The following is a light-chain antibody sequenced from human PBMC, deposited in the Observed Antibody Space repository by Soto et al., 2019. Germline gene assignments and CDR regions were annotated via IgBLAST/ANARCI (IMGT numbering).Light chain of an antibody. CDR2: DVS. CDR1: SSDIGGYNY. CDR3: SSYTSSGSVWV. V-gene: IGLV2-14*01. J-gene: IGLJ3*02. Sequence: QSALTQPASVSGSPGQSITISCTGTSSDIGGYNYVSWYQQNPGKAPKLMIYDVSNRPSGVSNRFSGSKSGNTASLTISGLQAEDEADYYCSSYTSSGSVWVFGGGTKVTVL.